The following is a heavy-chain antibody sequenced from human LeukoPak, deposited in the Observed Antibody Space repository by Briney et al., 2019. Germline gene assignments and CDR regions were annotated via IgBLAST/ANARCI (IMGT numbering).Heavy chain of an antibody. Sequence: GGSLRLSCAASGFTFSSYAMHWVRQAPGKGLEWVAVISYDGSNKYYADSVKGRFTISRDNSKNTLYLQMNSLRAEDTAVYYCAKQLGYCSDGSCYFPYWGQGTLVTVSS. D-gene: IGHD2-15*01. CDR2: ISYDGSNK. CDR1: GFTFSSYA. V-gene: IGHV3-30-3*02. CDR3: AKQLGYCSDGSCYFPY. J-gene: IGHJ4*02.